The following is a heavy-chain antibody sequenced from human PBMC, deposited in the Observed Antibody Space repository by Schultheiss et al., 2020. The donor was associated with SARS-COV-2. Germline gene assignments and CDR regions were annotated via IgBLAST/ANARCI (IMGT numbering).Heavy chain of an antibody. J-gene: IGHJ5*02. CDR1: GGSISSGGYS. D-gene: IGHD1-26*01. Sequence: SETLSLTCAVSGGSISSGGYSWSWIRQPPGKGLEWIGYIYHSGSTYYNPSLKSRVTISVDRSKNQFSLKLSSVTAADTAVYYCAREVWPDVGSNWFDPWGQGTLVTVSS. CDR3: AREVWPDVGSNWFDP. V-gene: IGHV4-30-2*01. CDR2: IYHSGST.